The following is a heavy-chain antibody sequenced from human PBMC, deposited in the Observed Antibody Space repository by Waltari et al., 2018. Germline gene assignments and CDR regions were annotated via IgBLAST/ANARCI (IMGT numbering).Heavy chain of an antibody. CDR1: GFRFGDYW. CDR2: INVEGGYI. V-gene: IGHV3-74*01. J-gene: IGHJ4*02. CDR3: ARKAGSGYPYGPFYYDN. Sequence: EVHLAESGGGVVQPGGSLRLSCTGSGFRFGDYWMPWVRQAPGKGLGLVSRINVEGGYISYGDSVKGRFTISRDNAKNTVFLQLNSLRADDTAVYFCARKAGSGYPYGPFYYDNWGQGTLVTVSS. D-gene: IGHD5-12*01.